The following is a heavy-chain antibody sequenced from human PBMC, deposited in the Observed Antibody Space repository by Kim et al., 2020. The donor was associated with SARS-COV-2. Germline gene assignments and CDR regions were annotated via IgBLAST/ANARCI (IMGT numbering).Heavy chain of an antibody. V-gene: IGHV4-31*03. CDR2: ISYSGST. J-gene: IGHJ2*01. Sequence: SETLSLTCTVSGGSISSGGYHWTWIRQHPGKGLEWIGYISYSGSTYYNPSLKSRVTMSVDTSKNHFSLKVSSVTAADTAVYYCAKSLSFYGDNWYFDLWGRGTLVTVSS. CDR3: AKSLSFYGDNWYFDL. D-gene: IGHD4-17*01. CDR1: GGSISSGGYH.